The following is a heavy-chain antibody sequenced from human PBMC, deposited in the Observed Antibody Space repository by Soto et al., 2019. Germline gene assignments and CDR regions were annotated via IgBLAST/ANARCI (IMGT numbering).Heavy chain of an antibody. D-gene: IGHD5-18*01. Sequence: SETLSLTCTVSGGSISSYYLSWIRQPPGKGLEWIGYIYYSGSTNYNPSLKSRVTISVDTSKNQFSLKLSSVTAADTAVYYCARGTRYSYGEVSGFDPWGKGTLVTVSS. V-gene: IGHV4-59*01. CDR2: IYYSGST. CDR1: GGSISSYY. J-gene: IGHJ5*02. CDR3: ARGTRYSYGEVSGFDP.